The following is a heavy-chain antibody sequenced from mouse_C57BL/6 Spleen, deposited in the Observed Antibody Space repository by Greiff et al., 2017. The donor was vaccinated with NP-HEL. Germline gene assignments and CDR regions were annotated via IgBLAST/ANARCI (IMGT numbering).Heavy chain of an antibody. CDR2: ISNGGGST. J-gene: IGHJ2*01. Sequence: EVKLMESGGGLVQPGGSLKLSCAASGFTFSDYYMYWVRQTPEKRLEWVAYISNGGGSTYYPDTVKGRFTISRDNAKNTLYLQMSRLKSEDTAMYYCATTGYWGQGTTLTVSS. CDR1: GFTFSDYY. V-gene: IGHV5-12*01. CDR3: ATTGY. D-gene: IGHD3-1*01.